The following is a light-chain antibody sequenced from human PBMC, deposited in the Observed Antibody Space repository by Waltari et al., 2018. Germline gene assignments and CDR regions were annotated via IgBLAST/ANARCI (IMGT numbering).Light chain of an antibody. Sequence: AIQXXQSPSSLSASVGDRVTITCRASQGISSALAWYQQKPGKAPKLLIYDASSLESGVPSRFSGSGSGTDFTLTISSLQPEDXATYYXQQFNSYPLTFXGXTXVEIK. J-gene: IGKJ4*01. V-gene: IGKV1-13*02. CDR2: DAS. CDR1: QGISSA. CDR3: QQFNSYPLT.